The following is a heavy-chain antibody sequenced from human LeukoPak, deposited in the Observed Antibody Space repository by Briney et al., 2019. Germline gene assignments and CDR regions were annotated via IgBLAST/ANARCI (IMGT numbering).Heavy chain of an antibody. D-gene: IGHD2-2*01. CDR3: AIDIVVVPADDY. CDR1: GFTFSDFY. V-gene: IGHV3-23*01. Sequence: GGSLRLSCAASGFTFSDFYMSWIRQAPGKGLEWVSAISGSGGSTYYADSVKGRFTISRDNSKNTLYLQMNSLRAEDTAVYYCAIDIVVVPADDYWGQGTLVTVSS. CDR2: ISGSGGST. J-gene: IGHJ4*02.